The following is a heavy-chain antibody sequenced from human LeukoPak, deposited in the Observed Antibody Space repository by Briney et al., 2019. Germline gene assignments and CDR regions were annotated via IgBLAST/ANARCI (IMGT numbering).Heavy chain of an antibody. CDR3: ARESYYYDSSGYWAFDI. CDR1: GGSISGYY. CDR2: IYTSGST. J-gene: IGHJ3*02. Sequence: SETLSLTCTVSGGSISGYYWSWIRQPAGKGLEWIGRIYTSGSTNYNPSLKSRVTISVDTSKNQFSLKLSSVTAADTAVYYCARESYYYDSSGYWAFDIWGQGTVVTVSS. D-gene: IGHD3-22*01. V-gene: IGHV4-4*07.